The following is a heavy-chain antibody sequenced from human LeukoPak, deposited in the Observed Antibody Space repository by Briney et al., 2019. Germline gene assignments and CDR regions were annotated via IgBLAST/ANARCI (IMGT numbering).Heavy chain of an antibody. CDR3: ARHKSPLPLH. D-gene: IGHD3-10*01. J-gene: IGHJ4*02. CDR2: IYHSGST. CDR1: GGSISSGGYY. Sequence: PSETPSLTCTVSGGSISSGGYYWSWIRQPPGKGLEWIGYIYHSGSTYYNPSLKSRVTISVDTSKNQFSLNLTSVTAADTAVYYCARHKSPLPLHWGQGTLVTVSS. V-gene: IGHV4-30-2*03.